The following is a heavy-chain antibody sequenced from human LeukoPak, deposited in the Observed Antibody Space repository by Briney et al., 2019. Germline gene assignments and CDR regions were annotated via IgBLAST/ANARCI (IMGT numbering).Heavy chain of an antibody. CDR3: ATTPSIAATGTLWWFDP. J-gene: IGHJ5*02. D-gene: IGHD6-6*01. CDR1: GGSISSSSYY. CDR2: ILYSGHT. Sequence: SETLSLTCTVSGGSISSSSYYWGWIRQPPGKGLEWIGYILYSGHTNSNPSLKSRVIMSIDTSKKQFSLKLNSVTAADTAVYYCATTPSIAATGTLWWFDPWGQGTLVTVSS. V-gene: IGHV4-61*05.